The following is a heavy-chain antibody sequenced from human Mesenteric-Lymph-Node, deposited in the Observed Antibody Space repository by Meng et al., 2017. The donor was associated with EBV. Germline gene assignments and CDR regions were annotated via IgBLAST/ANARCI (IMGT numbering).Heavy chain of an antibody. CDR3: AKGHYGDPDY. V-gene: IGHV3-30*18. J-gene: IGHJ4*02. D-gene: IGHD4-17*01. CDR1: GFTFSSYG. Sequence: QVQLVGSGGGVVQPGRSLRLSCAASGFTFSSYGMHWVRQAPGKGLEWVALIPYDGSNKYYADSVKGRFTISRDNSKNTLYLQMNSLRVEDTAVYYCAKGHYGDPDYWGQGTLVTVSS. CDR2: IPYDGSNK.